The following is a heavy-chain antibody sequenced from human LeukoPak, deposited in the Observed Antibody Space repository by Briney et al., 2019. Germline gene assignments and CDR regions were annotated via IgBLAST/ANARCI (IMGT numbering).Heavy chain of an antibody. Sequence: PSETLSLTCAVYGGSFSGYYWSWIRQPPGKGLEWIGEINHSGSTNYNPSLKSRVTISVDTSKNQFSLKLSSVTAADTAVYYCARRPYYGDYATPCWYFDLWGRGTLVTVSS. D-gene: IGHD4-17*01. V-gene: IGHV4-34*01. CDR1: GGSFSGYY. J-gene: IGHJ2*01. CDR3: ARRPYYGDYATPCWYFDL. CDR2: INHSGST.